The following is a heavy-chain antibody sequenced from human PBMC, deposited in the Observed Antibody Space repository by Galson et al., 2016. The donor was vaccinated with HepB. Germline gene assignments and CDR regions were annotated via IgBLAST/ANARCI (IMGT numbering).Heavy chain of an antibody. CDR1: GFTFTNAW. CDR3: TTEERYYGMDV. J-gene: IGHJ6*02. Sequence: SLRLSCAASGFTFTNAWMSWVRQAPGKGLEWVGRIKSKTDGGTTDYAAPVKGRFNISRDDSGNTLYLQMNNLKIEDTAVYYCTTEERYYGMDVWGQGTLVAVSS. CDR2: IKSKTDGGTT. V-gene: IGHV3-15*01.